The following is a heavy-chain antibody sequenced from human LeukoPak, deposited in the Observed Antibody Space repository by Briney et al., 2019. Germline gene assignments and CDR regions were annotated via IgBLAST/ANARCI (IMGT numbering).Heavy chain of an antibody. CDR1: GFTFSNFW. J-gene: IGHJ4*02. CDR3: ANGDGFDY. D-gene: IGHD5-24*01. Sequence: GGSLRLSCATSGFTFSNFWMSWVRQAPGKGLEWVANIKQDGSERYYVDSVKGRFTISRDNAKNSLYLQMNSLRAEDTAVYYCANGDGFDYWGQGTLVTVSS. V-gene: IGHV3-7*01. CDR2: IKQDGSER.